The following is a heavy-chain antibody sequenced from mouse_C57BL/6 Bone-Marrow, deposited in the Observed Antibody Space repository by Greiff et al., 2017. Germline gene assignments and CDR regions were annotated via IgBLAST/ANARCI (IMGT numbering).Heavy chain of an antibody. CDR2: IYPGDGDT. Sequence: VKLQQSGPELVKPGASVKISCKASGYAFSRSWMNWVKQRPGKGLEWIGRIYPGDGDTNYNGKFKGKATLTADKASSTAYMQLSSLTSEDSAVYFCARWAWGYFDYWGQGTTLTVSS. V-gene: IGHV1-82*01. D-gene: IGHD3-1*01. CDR1: GYAFSRSW. J-gene: IGHJ2*01. CDR3: ARWAWGYFDY.